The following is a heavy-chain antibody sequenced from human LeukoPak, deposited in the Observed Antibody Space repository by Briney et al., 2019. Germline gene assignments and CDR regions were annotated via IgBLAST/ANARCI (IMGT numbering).Heavy chain of an antibody. D-gene: IGHD1-14*01. J-gene: IGHJ3*02. CDR2: ISTSGFST. CDR3: AKPLGIGIRAFDM. Sequence: GVSLRLSCAASGFIFSSYTMTWVRQAPGKGLEWVAVISTSGFSTDYIDSVRGRFINSRDNSKTTLYLQLHSLRAQDPAVYYCAKPLGIGIRAFDMWGQGTLVTVSS. V-gene: IGHV3-23*01. CDR1: GFIFSSYT.